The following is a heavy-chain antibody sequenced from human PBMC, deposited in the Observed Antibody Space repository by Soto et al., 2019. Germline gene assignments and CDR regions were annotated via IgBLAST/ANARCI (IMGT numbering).Heavy chain of an antibody. CDR1: GFTFSNAW. CDR3: TTTLSGDYEFKDY. CDR2: IKSKTDGGTT. J-gene: IGHJ4*02. V-gene: IGHV3-15*07. Sequence: EVQLVESGGGLVKPGGSLRLSCAASGFTFSNAWMNWVRQAPGKGLEWVGRIKSKTDGGTTDYAAPVKGRFTISRDDSKNTLYLQMNSLKTEDTAVYYCTTTLSGDYEFKDYWGQGTLVTVSS. D-gene: IGHD4-17*01.